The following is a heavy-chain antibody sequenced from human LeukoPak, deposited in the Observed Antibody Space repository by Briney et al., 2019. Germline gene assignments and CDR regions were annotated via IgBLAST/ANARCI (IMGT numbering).Heavy chain of an antibody. D-gene: IGHD2-21*01. V-gene: IGHV5-51*01. CDR1: GYRFTTYW. CDR3: ARRGLGGDGTSYSDGFDI. Sequence: GESLKISCKGSGYRFTTYWIGWVRQMAGKGLGWMGIIYPGDSDTKYRPSLQGQVTISADKSITTVYLQWSSLEASDTAMYYCARRGLGGDGTSYSDGFDIWGQGTMVIVSS. J-gene: IGHJ3*02. CDR2: IYPGDSDT.